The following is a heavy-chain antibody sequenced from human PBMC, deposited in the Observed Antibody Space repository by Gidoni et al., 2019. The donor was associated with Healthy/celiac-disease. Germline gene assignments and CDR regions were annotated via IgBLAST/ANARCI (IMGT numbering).Heavy chain of an antibody. J-gene: IGHJ4*02. V-gene: IGHV1-69*08. D-gene: IGHD2-15*01. Sequence: VHLVQSGAEVKKPGSSVKVPCKASVGPVSSYTITGGRQAPGQGLEWMGRIIPILGIANYAQKFQGRVTITADKSTSTAYMELSSLRSEDTAVYYCARDLGYCSGGSCYTDPYYFDYWGQGTLVTVSS. CDR1: VGPVSSYT. CDR3: ARDLGYCSGGSCYTDPYYFDY. CDR2: IIPILGIA.